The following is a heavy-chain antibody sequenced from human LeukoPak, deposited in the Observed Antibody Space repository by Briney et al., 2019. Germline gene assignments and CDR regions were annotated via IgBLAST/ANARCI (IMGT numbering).Heavy chain of an antibody. CDR2: ISGSGGST. CDR3: AKGLRSYSSGWYSHDAFDI. CDR1: GFTFSRSA. D-gene: IGHD6-19*01. Sequence: GGSLRLSCAASGFTFSRSAMSWVRQAPGKGLEWVSAISGSGGSTYYADSVKGRFTISRDNSKNTLYLQMNSLRAKDTAVYYCAKGLRSYSSGWYSHDAFDIWGQGTMVTVSS. V-gene: IGHV3-23*01. J-gene: IGHJ3*02.